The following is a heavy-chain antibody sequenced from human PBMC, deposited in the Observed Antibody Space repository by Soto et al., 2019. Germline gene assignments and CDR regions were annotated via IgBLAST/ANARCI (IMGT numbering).Heavy chain of an antibody. J-gene: IGHJ6*02. V-gene: IGHV3-30-3*01. Sequence: QVQLVESGGGVVQPGRSLRLSCAASGFTFSSYAMHWVRQAPGKGLEWVAVISYDGSNKYYADSVKGRFTISRDNSKNTLYLQMNSLRAGDPVVYYCARGALLSWLGELLSYYYGMDVWGQGTTVTVSS. CDR1: GFTFSSYA. CDR2: ISYDGSNK. CDR3: ARGALLSWLGELLSYYYGMDV. D-gene: IGHD3-10*01.